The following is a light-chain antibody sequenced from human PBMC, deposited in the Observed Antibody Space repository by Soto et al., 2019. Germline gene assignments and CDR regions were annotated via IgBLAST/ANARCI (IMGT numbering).Light chain of an antibody. Sequence: DFRMTQSPSTLSASVGDRVTISCRASQSISRWLAWYQQKPGRAPKLLIYDVSSLKSGVPSRFSGSGSGTDFTLTISSLQPEDFAAYYCQQSYSTVSFGQGTRLEIK. V-gene: IGKV1-39*01. CDR3: QQSYSTVS. CDR1: QSISRW. CDR2: DVS. J-gene: IGKJ5*01.